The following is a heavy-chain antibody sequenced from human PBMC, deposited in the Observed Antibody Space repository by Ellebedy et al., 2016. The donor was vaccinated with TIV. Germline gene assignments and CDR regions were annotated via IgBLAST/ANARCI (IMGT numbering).Heavy chain of an antibody. CDR3: ARGGTFGGY. J-gene: IGHJ4*02. CDR1: GFTVSNNY. D-gene: IGHD2/OR15-2a*01. Sequence: PGGSLRLSCAASGFTVSNNYMRWVRQAPGKGLEWVSLIYSGGNTYYADSVRGRFTISRDKSKNTLHLQLNSLRAEDTAVYYCARGGTFGGYWGRGTLVTVSS. CDR2: IYSGGNT. V-gene: IGHV3-66*01.